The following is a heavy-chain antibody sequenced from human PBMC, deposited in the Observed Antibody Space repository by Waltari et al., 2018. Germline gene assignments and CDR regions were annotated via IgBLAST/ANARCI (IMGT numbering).Heavy chain of an antibody. CDR1: GFAFSSYT. CDR2: ISSNSRYK. V-gene: IGHV3-21*01. J-gene: IGHJ4*02. D-gene: IGHD3-16*01. Sequence: EVKVVQSGGGLVRPGGSLALSCSASGFAFSSYTMDWVRQAPGKGLEWVSSISSNSRYKNYADSMKGRFTISRDNAKNSVYLLMNSLRVEDTAIYFCARPRAMGEIDHWGQGTLVAVSS. CDR3: ARPRAMGEIDH.